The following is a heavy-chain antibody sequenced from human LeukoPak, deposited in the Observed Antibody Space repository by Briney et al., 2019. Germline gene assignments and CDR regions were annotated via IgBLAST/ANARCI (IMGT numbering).Heavy chain of an antibody. Sequence: ASVTVSCKASGYTFSDYAMHWVRQAPGQRLEGMGWINAGNGDTKYSQKFQGRVTITWDTSASTVHMELSSLRSEDTAVYYCARNLVGKTDFDYWGQGTLVTVSS. D-gene: IGHD6-19*01. V-gene: IGHV1-3*01. CDR1: GYTFSDYA. CDR3: ARNLVGKTDFDY. CDR2: INAGNGDT. J-gene: IGHJ4*02.